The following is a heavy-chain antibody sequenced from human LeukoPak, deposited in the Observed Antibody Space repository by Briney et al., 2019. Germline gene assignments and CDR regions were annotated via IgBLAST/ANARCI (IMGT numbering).Heavy chain of an antibody. D-gene: IGHD3-10*01. J-gene: IGHJ3*02. CDR1: GFNFSSYA. Sequence: GGSLRLSCAASGFNFSSYAMSWVRQAPGKGLEWVSAFSGSGGSTYYADSVKGRFTISRDNSKNMLYLQMNSLRAEDTAVYYCAKSLIRGVIIRGVAFDIWGQGTIVTVSS. CDR2: FSGSGGST. CDR3: AKSLIRGVIIRGVAFDI. V-gene: IGHV3-23*01.